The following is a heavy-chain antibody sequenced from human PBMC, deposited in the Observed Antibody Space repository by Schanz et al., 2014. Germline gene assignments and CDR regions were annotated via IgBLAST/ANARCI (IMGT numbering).Heavy chain of an antibody. V-gene: IGHV3-23*01. Sequence: EVKLLESGGGLVQPGGSLRLSCAASGFTFATYAMSWVRQAPGKGLEWVAAINGSGNATYYADSVKGRFTISRDNAETTLYLQMNSLRVEDTAVYYCALGGYQLHHWGQGTLVTVSS. CDR1: GFTFATYA. D-gene: IGHD3-16*01. CDR3: ALGGYQLHH. J-gene: IGHJ4*02. CDR2: INGSGNAT.